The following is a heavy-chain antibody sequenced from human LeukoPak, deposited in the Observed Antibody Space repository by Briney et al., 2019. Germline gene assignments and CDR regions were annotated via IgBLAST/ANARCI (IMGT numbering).Heavy chain of an antibody. CDR3: ARQPIVATGYYYGMDV. J-gene: IGHJ6*02. CDR2: INPNSGGT. CDR1: GYTFTGYY. V-gene: IGHV1-2*02. D-gene: IGHD5-12*01. Sequence: ASVKVSCKASGYTFTGYYMHWVRRAPGQGLEWMGWINPNSGGTNYAQKFQGRVTMTRDTSISTAYMELSRLRSDDTAVYYCARQPIVATGYYYGMDVWGQGTTVTVSS.